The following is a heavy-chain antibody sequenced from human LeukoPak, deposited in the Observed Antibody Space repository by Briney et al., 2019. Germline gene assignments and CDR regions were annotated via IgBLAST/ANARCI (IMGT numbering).Heavy chain of an antibody. V-gene: IGHV5-51*01. CDR1: EYSFTSYW. CDR3: AESGGGNSDAFDI. J-gene: IGHJ3*02. CDR2: IYPGDSDT. D-gene: IGHD4-23*01. Sequence: GEAPETPCNCPEYSFTSYWIGWVRQMPGQGLEWVGIIYPGDSDTRYRPSFQGQVTISADKSISTAYLQWSSLKASDTAMYYCAESGGGNSDAFDIWGQGTMVTVSS.